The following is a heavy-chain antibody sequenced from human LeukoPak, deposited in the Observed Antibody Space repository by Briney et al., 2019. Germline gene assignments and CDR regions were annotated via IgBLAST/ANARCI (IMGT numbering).Heavy chain of an antibody. Sequence: SETLSLTCTVSGGSISSYYWSWIRQPPGKGLEWIGYIYYSGSTNYNPSLKSRVTISVDTSKNQLSLKLSSVIAEDTAVYYCARTTEGYCSSASCFGFSYSYYMDVWGKGTTVTISS. D-gene: IGHD2-2*01. J-gene: IGHJ6*03. CDR3: ARTTEGYCSSASCFGFSYSYYMDV. V-gene: IGHV4-59*01. CDR2: IYYSGST. CDR1: GGSISSYY.